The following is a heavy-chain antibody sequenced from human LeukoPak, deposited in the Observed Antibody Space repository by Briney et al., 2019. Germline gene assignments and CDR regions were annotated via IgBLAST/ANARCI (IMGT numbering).Heavy chain of an antibody. V-gene: IGHV3-30-3*01. CDR1: GFTFSSYA. CDR3: ARAVKVVPAARDGGYFDY. D-gene: IGHD2-2*01. J-gene: IGHJ4*02. CDR2: ISYDGSNK. Sequence: PGGSLRLSCAASGFTFSSYAMHWVRQAPGKGLEWVAVISYDGSNKYYADSVKGRFTISRDNSKNTLYLQMNSLRAEDTAVYYCARAVKVVPAARDGGYFDYWGQGTLVTVSS.